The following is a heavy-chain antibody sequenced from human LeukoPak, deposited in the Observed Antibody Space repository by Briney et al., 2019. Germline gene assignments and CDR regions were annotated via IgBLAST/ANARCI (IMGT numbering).Heavy chain of an antibody. V-gene: IGHV3-30*04. Sequence: GGSLSLSCAASGFTFSSYAMHWVRQAPGKGLEWVAVISYDGSNKYYADSVKGRFTISRDNSKNTLYLQMNSLRAEDTAVYYCARGDGSGSYYPYYYYYYYMDVWGKGTTVTVSS. CDR2: ISYDGSNK. J-gene: IGHJ6*03. CDR3: ARGDGSGSYYPYYYYYYYMDV. CDR1: GFTFSSYA. D-gene: IGHD3-10*01.